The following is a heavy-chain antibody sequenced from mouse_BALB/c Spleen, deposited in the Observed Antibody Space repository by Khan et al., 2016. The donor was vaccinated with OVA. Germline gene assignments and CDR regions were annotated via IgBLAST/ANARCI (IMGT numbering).Heavy chain of an antibody. CDR3: ARRSV. V-gene: IGHV3-2*02. J-gene: IGHJ1*01. CDR2: ITYSGST. CDR1: GYSITSDYA. Sequence: EVQLQESGPGLVKPSQSLSLTCTVTGYSITSDYAWNWIRQSPGNKLEWMGYITYSGSTSYNPSLKSRISITRDTSKHQFFLRLNSVTTEDSATYFCARRSVWGAGTTVTVSS.